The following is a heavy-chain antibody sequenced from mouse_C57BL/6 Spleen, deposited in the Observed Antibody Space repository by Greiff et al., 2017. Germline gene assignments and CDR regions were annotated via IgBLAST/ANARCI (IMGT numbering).Heavy chain of an antibody. CDR1: GFTFSSYT. CDR3: ARQEGYYGSSPYWYFDV. CDR2: ISGGGGNT. D-gene: IGHD1-1*01. J-gene: IGHJ1*03. V-gene: IGHV5-9*01. Sequence: EVKVVESGGGLVKPGGSLKLSCAASGFTFSSYTMSWVRQTPEKRLEWVATISGGGGNTYYPDSVKGRFTISSDNAKNTLYLQMSSLRSEDTALYYCARQEGYYGSSPYWYFDVWGTGTTVTVSS.